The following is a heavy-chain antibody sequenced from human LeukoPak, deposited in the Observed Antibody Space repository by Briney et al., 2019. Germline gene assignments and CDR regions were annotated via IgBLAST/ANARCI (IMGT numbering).Heavy chain of an antibody. CDR3: ARSCSSISCYTFETYYDFWSGYFGWFDP. V-gene: IGHV4-4*07. J-gene: IGHJ5*02. D-gene: IGHD3-3*01. CDR1: GGSISSYY. Sequence: SETLSLTCTVSGGSISSYYWSWIRQPAGKGLEWIGRIYTSGSTNYNPSLKSRVTMSVDTSKNQFSLKLSSVTAADTAVYYCARSCSSISCYTFETYYDFWSGYFGWFDPWGQGTLVTVSS. CDR2: IYTSGST.